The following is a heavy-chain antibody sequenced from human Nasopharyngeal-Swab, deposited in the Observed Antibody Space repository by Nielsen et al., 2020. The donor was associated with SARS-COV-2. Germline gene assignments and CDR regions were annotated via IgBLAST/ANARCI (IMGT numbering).Heavy chain of an antibody. Sequence: RQAPGKALEWVAHIFSNDEKSYSTSLKSRLTISKDTSKSQVVLTMTNMDPVDTATYYCARMETIAVAGYYYYYGMDVWGQGTTVTVSS. D-gene: IGHD6-19*01. CDR2: IFSNDEK. V-gene: IGHV2-26*01. J-gene: IGHJ6*02. CDR3: ARMETIAVAGYYYYYGMDV.